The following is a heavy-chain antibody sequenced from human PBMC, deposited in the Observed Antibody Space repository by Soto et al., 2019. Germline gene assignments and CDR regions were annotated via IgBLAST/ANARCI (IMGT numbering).Heavy chain of an antibody. CDR2: INHSGST. CDR3: ARGRAKVTTFRYFDY. J-gene: IGHJ4*02. V-gene: IGHV4-34*01. Sequence: SETLSLTCAVYGGSFSGYYWNWIRQPPGKGLEWIGEINHSGSTNYNPSLKSRVTISGDTSKNQFSLKLSSVTAADTAVYYYARGRAKVTTFRYFDYWGQGALVTVSS. D-gene: IGHD2-21*02. CDR1: GGSFSGYY.